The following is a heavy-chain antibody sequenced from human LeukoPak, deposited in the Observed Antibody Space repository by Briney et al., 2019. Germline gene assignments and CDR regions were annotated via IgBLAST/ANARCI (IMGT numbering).Heavy chain of an antibody. CDR3: AKDSGGGSSDSYYYYGMDV. D-gene: IGHD6-6*01. V-gene: IGHV3-9*01. CDR1: GFTFDDYA. J-gene: IGHJ6*02. Sequence: PGGSLRLSCAASGFTFDDYAMHWVRQAPGKGLEWVSGISWNSGSIGYADSVKGRFTIPRDNAKNSLYLQMNSLRAEDTALYYCAKDSGGGSSDSYYYYGMDVWGQGTTVTVSS. CDR2: ISWNSGSI.